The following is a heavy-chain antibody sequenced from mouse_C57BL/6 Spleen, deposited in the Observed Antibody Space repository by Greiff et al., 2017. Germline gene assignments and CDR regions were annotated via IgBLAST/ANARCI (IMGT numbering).Heavy chain of an antibody. CDR2: IYPSDSET. CDR3: ARDDGYPFAY. CDR1: GYTFTSYW. V-gene: IGHV1-52*01. Sequence: QVQLQQPGAELVRPGSSVKLSCKASGYTFTSYWMHWVKQRPIQGLEWIGNIYPSDSETHYNQKFKDKATLTVDKSSSTAYMQLSSLTSEDSAVYYCARDDGYPFAYWGQGTLVTVSA. D-gene: IGHD2-3*01. J-gene: IGHJ3*01.